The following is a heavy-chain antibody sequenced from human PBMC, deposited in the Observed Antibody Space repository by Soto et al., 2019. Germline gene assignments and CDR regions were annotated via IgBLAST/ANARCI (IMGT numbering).Heavy chain of an antibody. CDR2: VYYTGNT. CDR1: GGSITSDNYY. CDR3: ASLQADTTPQVWYFDY. V-gene: IGHV4-39*01. J-gene: IGHJ4*02. D-gene: IGHD1-26*01. Sequence: PSETLSLTCTVSGGSITSDNYYWVWIRQPPGKGLEWIGSVYYTGNTYYNSSLKSRVTISVDTSKNRFSLKLRSVTAADTAVYYCASLQADTTPQVWYFDYWGQGTLVTVSS.